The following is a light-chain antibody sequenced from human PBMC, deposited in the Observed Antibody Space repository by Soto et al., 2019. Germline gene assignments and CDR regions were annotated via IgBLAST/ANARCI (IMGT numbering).Light chain of an antibody. CDR1: QTVSNW. CDR3: QQNDSYSWT. V-gene: IGKV1-5*01. J-gene: IGKJ1*01. CDR2: DVS. Sequence: DIQMTQSPSTLSASIGERVTITCRDSQTVSNWLAWYQQKPGKAPKLLIYDVSNLESGVPSRFSGSGSGTEFSLSISSLQPDDFASYYCQQNDSYSWTFGQGTKVEMK.